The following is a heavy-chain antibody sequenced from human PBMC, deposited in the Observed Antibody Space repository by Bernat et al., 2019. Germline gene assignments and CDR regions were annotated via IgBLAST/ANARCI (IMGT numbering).Heavy chain of an antibody. J-gene: IGHJ4*02. Sequence: VQLVESGGGVVQPGRSLRLSCAASGFTVSSNYMSWVRQAPGKGLEWVSVIYSGGSTYYADSVKGRFTISRDNSKNTLYLQMNSLRAEDTAVYYCATGWGPYYFDYWGQGTLVTVSS. D-gene: IGHD1-26*01. V-gene: IGHV3-66*01. CDR2: IYSGGST. CDR3: ATGWGPYYFDY. CDR1: GFTVSSNY.